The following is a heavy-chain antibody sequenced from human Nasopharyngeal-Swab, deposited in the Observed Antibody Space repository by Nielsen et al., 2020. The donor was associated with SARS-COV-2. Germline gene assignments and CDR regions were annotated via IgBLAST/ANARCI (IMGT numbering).Heavy chain of an antibody. V-gene: IGHV3-7*01. CDR3: ATDGYSFGYDRGY. CDR2: IQQDGSEK. Sequence: GESLKISCATSGFTFSTYWMTWVRQAPGKGLEWVANIQQDGSEKYYIDSVKGRFTISRDNAKSSLFLEMNSLRVEDTALYYCATDGYSFGYDRGYWGQGTLVIVSS. CDR1: GFTFSTYW. D-gene: IGHD4-11*01. J-gene: IGHJ4*02.